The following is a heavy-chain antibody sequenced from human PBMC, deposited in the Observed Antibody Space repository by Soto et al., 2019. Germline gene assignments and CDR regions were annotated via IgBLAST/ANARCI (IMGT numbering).Heavy chain of an antibody. V-gene: IGHV1-46*01. CDR1: GYTFPSYY. J-gene: IGHJ3*02. D-gene: IGHD3-3*01. CDR3: ARTFGVVINDAFDI. CDR2: INPSGGST. Sequence: ASVKVSCTASGYTFPSYYMDWVRQAPGQGLEWMVIINPSGGSTSYAQKFQGRVTMTRDTSTSTVYMELSSLRSEDTAVYYCARTFGVVINDAFDIWGQGTMVIVSS.